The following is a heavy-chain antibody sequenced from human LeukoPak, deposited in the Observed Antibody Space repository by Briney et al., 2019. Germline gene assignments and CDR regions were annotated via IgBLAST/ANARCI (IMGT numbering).Heavy chain of an antibody. CDR1: GFTFDDYA. J-gene: IGHJ4*02. V-gene: IGHV3-9*01. Sequence: PGGSLRLSCAASGFTFDDYAMHWVRQAPGKGLEWVSGISWNSGSIGYADSVKGRFTISRDNAKNSLYLQMNSLRAEDTALYYCAKDPHMASGSGSYYNGWGQGTLVTVSS. CDR2: ISWNSGSI. D-gene: IGHD3-10*01. CDR3: AKDPHMASGSGSYYNG.